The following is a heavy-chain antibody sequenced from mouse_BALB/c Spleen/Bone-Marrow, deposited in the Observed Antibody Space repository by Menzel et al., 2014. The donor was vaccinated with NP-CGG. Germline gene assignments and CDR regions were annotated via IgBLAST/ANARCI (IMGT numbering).Heavy chain of an antibody. Sequence: EVQLQQSGPELVKPGASVKISCKASGYSFTGYFMNWVKQSHGKSLEWIGRINPYNGETFYNQKLKGKATLTADKSPSTAHMEFLGLTSEDSAVYYCGRGAKKYGNYLDYWGQGTTLTVSS. CDR1: GYSFTGYF. CDR2: INPYNGET. CDR3: GRGAKKYGNYLDY. V-gene: IGHV1-37*01. J-gene: IGHJ2*01. D-gene: IGHD2-10*02.